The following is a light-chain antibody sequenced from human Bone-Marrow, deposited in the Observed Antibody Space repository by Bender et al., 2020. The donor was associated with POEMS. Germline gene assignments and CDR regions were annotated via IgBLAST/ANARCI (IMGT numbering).Light chain of an antibody. CDR3: SSYRGGTTLEWV. V-gene: IGLV2-14*03. J-gene: IGLJ2*01. CDR2: DVS. CDR1: SSDVGGYNY. Sequence: QSALTQPRSVSGSPGQSVTISCTGTSSDVGGYNYVSWYQQHPGKAPKLVLYDVSSRPSGVSNRFSGSKSGNTASLTISGLQAEDEADYYCSSYRGGTTLEWVFGGGTKLTVL.